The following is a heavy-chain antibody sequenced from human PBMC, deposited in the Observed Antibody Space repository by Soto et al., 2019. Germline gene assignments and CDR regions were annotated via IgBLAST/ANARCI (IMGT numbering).Heavy chain of an antibody. J-gene: IGHJ6*03. V-gene: IGHV3-73*01. D-gene: IGHD5-18*01. CDR2: IRSKANSYAT. CDR3: TRPALGYSYEDYYMDV. CDR1: GFTFSGSA. Sequence: GGSLRLSCAASGFTFSGSAMHWVRQASGKGLEWVGRIRSKANSYATAYAASVKGRFTISRDDSKNTAYLQMNSLKTEDTAVYYCTRPALGYSYEDYYMDVWGKGTTVTVSS.